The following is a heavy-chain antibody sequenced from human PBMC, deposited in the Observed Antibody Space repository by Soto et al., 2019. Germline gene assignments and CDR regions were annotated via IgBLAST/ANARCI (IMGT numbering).Heavy chain of an antibody. CDR2: MNPGSGKT. V-gene: IGHV1-8*02. CDR1: GYTFINFD. Sequence: QVQLVQSGAEVKEPGASVRVSCKASGYTFINFDISWVQQAAGQGLEWLGWMNPGSGKTGYASKFQGRVAMTRDASTVTSHLELSSLTSDDTAVYYCARMASAGTLNWFDPWGQGTLVTVSS. J-gene: IGHJ5*02. CDR3: ARMASAGTLNWFDP. D-gene: IGHD6-13*01.